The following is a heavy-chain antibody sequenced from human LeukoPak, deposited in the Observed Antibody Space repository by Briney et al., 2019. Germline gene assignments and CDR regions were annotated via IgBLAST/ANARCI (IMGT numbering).Heavy chain of an antibody. D-gene: IGHD2-15*01. CDR3: GRSRRINASLYYCMDV. J-gene: IGHJ6*03. V-gene: IGHV3-23*01. Sequence: PSETLSLTCAVYGGSFSGYYWSWIRQAPGKGLEWVSSIRSTGDSTFYADSVKGRFTISRDNSKNTVYLLMNSLRTEDTAVYYCGRSRRINASLYYCMDVWGKGTMVTVSS. CDR1: GGSFSGYY. CDR2: IRSTGDST.